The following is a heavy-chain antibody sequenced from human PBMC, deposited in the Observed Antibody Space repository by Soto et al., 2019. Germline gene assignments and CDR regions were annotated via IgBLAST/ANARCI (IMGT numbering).Heavy chain of an antibody. CDR3: AGRPSITALNYYYYYGMDV. D-gene: IGHD6-6*01. J-gene: IGHJ6*02. Sequence: EVQLVQSGAEVKKPGESLRISCKGSGYSFTSYWISWVRQMPGKGLEWMGRIDPSDSYTNYSPSFQGHVTISADKSIRTAYLPGSSLKASDTAMYYWAGRPSITALNYYYYYGMDVWGQGTTVTVSS. CDR1: GYSFTSYW. CDR2: IDPSDSYT. V-gene: IGHV5-10-1*03.